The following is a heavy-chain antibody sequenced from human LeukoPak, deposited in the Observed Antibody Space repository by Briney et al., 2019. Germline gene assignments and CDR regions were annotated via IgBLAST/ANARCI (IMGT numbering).Heavy chain of an antibody. J-gene: IGHJ6*03. V-gene: IGHV4-39*01. D-gene: IGHD2-15*01. CDR3: ARLGGAFYYYYYMDV. CDR1: GGSISSSNYY. CDR2: IFYSGSI. Sequence: SETLSLTCTVSGGSISSSNYYWGWIRQPPGKGLEWIGSIFYSGSIYYNPSLKSRVTISVDTSKNQFSLKLSSVTAADTAVYYCARLGGAFYYYYYMDVWGKGTTVTISS.